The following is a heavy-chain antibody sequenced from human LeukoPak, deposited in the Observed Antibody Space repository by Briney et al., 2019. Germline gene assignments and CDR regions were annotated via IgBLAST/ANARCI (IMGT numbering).Heavy chain of an antibody. Sequence: ASVKVSCKASGHTFTSYYMHWVRQAPGQGLEWMGIINPSGGSTSYAQKFQGRVTMTRDTSTSTVYMELSSLRSEDTAVYYCAGDYGDYAVYWGQGTLVTVSS. CDR3: AGDYGDYAVY. V-gene: IGHV1-46*01. J-gene: IGHJ4*02. CDR2: INPSGGST. D-gene: IGHD4-17*01. CDR1: GHTFTSYY.